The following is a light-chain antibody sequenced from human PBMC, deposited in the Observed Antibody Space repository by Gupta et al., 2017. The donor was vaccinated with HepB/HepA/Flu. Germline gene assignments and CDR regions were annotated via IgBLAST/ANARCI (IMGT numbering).Light chain of an antibody. CDR3: QQYGSSPRIT. CDR1: QSVSSSF. V-gene: IGKV3-20*01. CDR2: GAS. J-gene: IGKJ5*01. Sequence: EIVLTQSPGTLSLSPGERATLSCRASQSVSSSFLAWYQQKPGQAPRILIHGASTRATGIPDRFSGSGSGTDFTLTISRLEPEDFAVYYCQQYGSSPRITFGQGTRLEIK.